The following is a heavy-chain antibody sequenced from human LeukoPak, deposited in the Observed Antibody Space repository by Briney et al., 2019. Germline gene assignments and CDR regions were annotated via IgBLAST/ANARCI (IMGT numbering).Heavy chain of an antibody. Sequence: GGSLRLSCAASGFTFSSHWMSWVRQAPGKGLEWVSVIGDSGGRTHYADSVKGRFTISRDNSKNTLYLQMNSLRGEDTAVYYCARVRGAITYYFDYCGQGTLVTVPS. CDR3: ARVRGAITYYFDY. V-gene: IGHV3-23*01. J-gene: IGHJ4*02. CDR2: IGDSGGRT. CDR1: GFTFSSHW. D-gene: IGHD1-26*01.